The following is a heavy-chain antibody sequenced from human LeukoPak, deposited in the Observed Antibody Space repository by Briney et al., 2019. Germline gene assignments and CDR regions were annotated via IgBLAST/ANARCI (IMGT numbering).Heavy chain of an antibody. CDR1: GFTFSRYW. J-gene: IGHJ4*02. CDR3: AREYYYDSSGYYKVLDY. D-gene: IGHD3-22*01. V-gene: IGHV3-74*01. CDR2: INSDGSST. Sequence: PGXSLRLSCAASGFTFSRYWMHWVGQAQGKGVVWVSRINSDGSSTNYADSVKGRFTICRDKEKNTLYLQMNSLRAEDTAVYYCAREYYYDSSGYYKVLDYWGQGTLVTVSS.